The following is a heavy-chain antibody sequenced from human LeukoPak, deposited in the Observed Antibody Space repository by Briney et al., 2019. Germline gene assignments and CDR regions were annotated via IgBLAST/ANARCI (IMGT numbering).Heavy chain of an antibody. CDR1: GFTFSSYE. Sequence: GGSLRLSCAASGFTFSSYEMNWVRQAPGKGLEWVSYISSSGSTIYYADSVKGRFTISRDNAKNSLYLQMNSLRAEDTAVYYCGLNYDILTGYQAYYWGQGTLVTVSS. J-gene: IGHJ4*02. CDR3: GLNYDILTGYQAYY. CDR2: ISSSGSTI. D-gene: IGHD3-9*01. V-gene: IGHV3-48*03.